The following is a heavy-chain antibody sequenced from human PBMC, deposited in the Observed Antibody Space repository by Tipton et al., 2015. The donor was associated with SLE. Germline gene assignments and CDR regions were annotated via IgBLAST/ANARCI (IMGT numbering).Heavy chain of an antibody. Sequence: SLRLSCAASGFTFSSYGMHWVCQAPGKGLEWAAVISYDGSNKYYADSVKGRFTISRDNSKNTLYLQMNSLRAEDTAVYYCAKAGYYYDSSGYSLDYWGQGTLVTVSS. CDR1: GFTFSSYG. CDR2: ISYDGSNK. J-gene: IGHJ4*02. V-gene: IGHV3-30*18. D-gene: IGHD3-22*01. CDR3: AKAGYYYDSSGYSLDY.